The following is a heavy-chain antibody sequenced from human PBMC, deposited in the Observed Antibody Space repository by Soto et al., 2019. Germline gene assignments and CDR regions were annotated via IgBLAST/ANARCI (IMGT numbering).Heavy chain of an antibody. Sequence: PSETMSLTCTVSGGSISSYSWTWNRHPQGKGMEWIGYFYYSGSTTSNTTLKSQATISLATPKNQLSLRLNSVTAAAPAVFYCGSRAVTTGDYCFMDVWGQGTTVTVSS. CDR2: FYYSGST. CDR3: GSRAVTTGDYCFMDV. V-gene: IGHV4-59*01. CDR1: GGSISSYS. D-gene: IGHD2-8*01. J-gene: IGHJ6*02.